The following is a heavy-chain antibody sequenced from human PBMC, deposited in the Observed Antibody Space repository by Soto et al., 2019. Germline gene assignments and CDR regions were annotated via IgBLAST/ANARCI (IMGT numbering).Heavy chain of an antibody. CDR2: IRSKAYGGTT. J-gene: IGHJ4*02. V-gene: IGHV3-49*04. CDR3: SRRRPYRSTWYGRGYYFDH. Sequence: EVQLVESGGGLVQPGRSLRLSCTASGFTFGDYAMSWVRQAPGKGLEWVGFIRSKAYGGTTEYDASVKGRFTISRDDSKNIAYLEMNSLKIEDTAVYYCSRRRPYRSTWYGRGYYFDHWGQGTLVTVSS. CDR1: GFTFGDYA. D-gene: IGHD6-13*01.